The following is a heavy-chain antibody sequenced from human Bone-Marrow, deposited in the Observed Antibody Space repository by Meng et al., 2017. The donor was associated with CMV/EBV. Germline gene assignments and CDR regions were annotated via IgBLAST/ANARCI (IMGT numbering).Heavy chain of an antibody. J-gene: IGHJ5*02. CDR2: ISYDGSNK. D-gene: IGHD6-6*01. CDR1: GFTFTSYA. V-gene: IGHV3-30*04. Sequence: GESLKISCAASGFTFTSYAMHWVRQAPGKGLEWVAVISYDGSNKYYADFVKGRFTISRDNSKNTLYLQMNSLSAEDTAVYYCVKDRGGIAARGDWFDPWGQGTLVTVSS. CDR3: VKDRGGIAARGDWFDP.